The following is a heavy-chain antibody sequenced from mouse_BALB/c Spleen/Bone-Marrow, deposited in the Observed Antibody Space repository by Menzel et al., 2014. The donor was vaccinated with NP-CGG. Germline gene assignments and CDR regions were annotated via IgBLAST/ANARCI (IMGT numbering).Heavy chain of an antibody. Sequence: EVQGVESGGGLVQPGGSLKLSCAASGFTFSGYTMSWVRQTPEKRLEWVANISNGGGSTYYPDTVKGRFTISRDNAKNTLYLQMSSLKSEDTAMYYCARQIYFPYFDYWGQGTTLTVSS. CDR2: ISNGGGST. V-gene: IGHV5-12-2*01. CDR1: GFTFSGYT. D-gene: IGHD2-1*01. CDR3: ARQIYFPYFDY. J-gene: IGHJ2*01.